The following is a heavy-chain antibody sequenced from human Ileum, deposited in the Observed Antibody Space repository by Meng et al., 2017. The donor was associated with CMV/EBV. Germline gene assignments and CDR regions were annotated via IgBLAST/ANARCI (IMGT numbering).Heavy chain of an antibody. J-gene: IGHJ3*01. Sequence: SRPSMTSSTYYWGWIRQSPGKGLECLGTIYYRGNTFYNPSFKNRVTMTVDTSRNQFSLKLTAVTAADTAVYYCARDYDYGDYQTFDVWGQGSLVTVSS. D-gene: IGHD4-17*01. CDR2: IYYRGNT. CDR1: RPSMTSSTYY. CDR3: ARDYDYGDYQTFDV. V-gene: IGHV4-39*07.